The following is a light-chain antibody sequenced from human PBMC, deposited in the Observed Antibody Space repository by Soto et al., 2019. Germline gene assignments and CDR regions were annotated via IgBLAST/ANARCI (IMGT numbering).Light chain of an antibody. CDR1: SSDVGGYNY. Sequence: QSALTQPASVSGSPGQSITLSCTGTSSDVGGYNYVSWYQQHPGKAPKLMISDVSNRPSGVSNRFSGSKSGNTASLTISGLQAEDEADYCCSSYTSSSTDVFGTGTKLTVL. CDR3: SSYTSSSTDV. V-gene: IGLV2-14*01. J-gene: IGLJ1*01. CDR2: DVS.